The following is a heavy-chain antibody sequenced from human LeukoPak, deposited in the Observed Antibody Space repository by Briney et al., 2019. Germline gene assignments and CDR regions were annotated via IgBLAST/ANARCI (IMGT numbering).Heavy chain of an antibody. CDR2: ITPDGGAQ. CDR3: ARGQWGLDV. Sequence: GGSLRLSCAVYGFTFSDHYMSWIRQAPGKALEWVAYITPDGGAQYYANSVKGRFTLSRDSTKNSVYLQMNSLRADDSAVYYCARGQWGLDVWGQGTLVFVSS. CDR1: GFTFSDHY. D-gene: IGHD1-26*01. J-gene: IGHJ4*02. V-gene: IGHV3-11*01.